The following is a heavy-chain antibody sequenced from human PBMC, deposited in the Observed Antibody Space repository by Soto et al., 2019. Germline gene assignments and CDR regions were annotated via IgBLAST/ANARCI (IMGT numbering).Heavy chain of an antibody. Sequence: SETLSLTCAVSGGSIISNYWWAWIRQSPGEGLVWIGSIYHSGITYYNPSLESRVIISVDTSESRFALRLTSVTAADSAVYYCARTDNVGYYPDLGQGTLVTVSS. CDR2: IYHSGIT. D-gene: IGHD3-3*01. CDR3: ARTDNVGYYPD. V-gene: IGHV4-38-2*01. CDR1: GGSIISNYW. J-gene: IGHJ4*02.